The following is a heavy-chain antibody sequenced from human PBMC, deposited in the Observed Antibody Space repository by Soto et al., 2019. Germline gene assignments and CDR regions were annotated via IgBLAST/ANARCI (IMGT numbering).Heavy chain of an antibody. V-gene: IGHV5-51*01. CDR2: IYLGDSDT. D-gene: IGHD2-2*01. J-gene: IGHJ6*03. CDR1: GYSFTSYW. CDR3: ARHSCSSTSCWNYYYYMDV. Sequence: PGESLKISCKGSGYSFTSYWIGWVRQMPGKGLEWMGIIYLGDSDTRYSPSFQGQVTISADKSISTAYLQWSSLKASDTAMYYCARHSCSSTSCWNYYYYMDVWGKGTTVTVSS.